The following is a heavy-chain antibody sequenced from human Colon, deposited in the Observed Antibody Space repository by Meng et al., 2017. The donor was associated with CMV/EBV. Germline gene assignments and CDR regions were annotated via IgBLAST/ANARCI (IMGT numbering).Heavy chain of an antibody. J-gene: IGHJ4*02. CDR2: IHNGGHT. D-gene: IGHD1-26*01. CDR3: AREKKVGWELSLDY. V-gene: IGHV4-59*01. Sequence: SETLSLTCTVSGVSISSDYWSWIRQPPGKGLEWIGNIHNGGHTYYHSSLKSRLTISVDTSKNQFSLRLTSVTAADTAIYYCAREKKVGWELSLDYWGQGTLVTVSS. CDR1: GVSISSDY.